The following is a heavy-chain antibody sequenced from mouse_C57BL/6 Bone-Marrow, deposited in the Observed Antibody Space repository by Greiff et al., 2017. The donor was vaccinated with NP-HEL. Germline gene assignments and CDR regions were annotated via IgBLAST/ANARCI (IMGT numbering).Heavy chain of an antibody. CDR3: ARLDSSGYWFAY. V-gene: IGHV1-55*01. Sequence: QVQLQQPGAELVKPGASVKMSCKASGYTFTSYWITWVKQRPGQGLEWIGDIYPGSGSTNYNEKFKSKATLTVDKSSNTAYMQLSTLTSEDSAVSCCARLDSSGYWFAYWGQGTLVTVSA. CDR2: IYPGSGST. CDR1: GYTFTSYW. D-gene: IGHD3-2*02. J-gene: IGHJ3*01.